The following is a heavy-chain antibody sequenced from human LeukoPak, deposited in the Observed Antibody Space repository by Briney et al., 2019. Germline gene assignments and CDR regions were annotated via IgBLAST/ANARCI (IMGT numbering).Heavy chain of an antibody. D-gene: IGHD1-26*01. J-gene: IGHJ5*02. CDR2: ISSSSSTI. CDR3: ASEWWELHH. CDR1: RFTFSSYA. Sequence: GGSLRLSCAASRFTFSSYAMSWVRQAPGKGLEWVSYISSSSSTIYYADSVKGRFTISRDNAKNSLYLQMNSLRAEDTAVYYCASEWWELHHWGQGTLVTVSS. V-gene: IGHV3-48*04.